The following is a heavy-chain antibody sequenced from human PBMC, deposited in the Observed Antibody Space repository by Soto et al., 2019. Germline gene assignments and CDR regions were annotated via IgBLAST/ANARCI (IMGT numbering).Heavy chain of an antibody. V-gene: IGHV3-23*01. CDR3: AKWVGANNAFDI. CDR2: ISGSGGST. J-gene: IGHJ3*02. Sequence: LRLSCAASRFTFSSYAMTWVRQAPGKGLEWVSGISGSGGSTYYADSVKGRFTISRDSSKNTLYLQMNSLRAEDTAVYYCAKWVGANNAFDIWGQGTMVTVSS. CDR1: RFTFSSYA. D-gene: IGHD4-17*01.